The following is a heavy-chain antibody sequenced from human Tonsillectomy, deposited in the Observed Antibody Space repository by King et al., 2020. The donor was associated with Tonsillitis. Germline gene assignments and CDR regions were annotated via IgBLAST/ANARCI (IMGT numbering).Heavy chain of an antibody. CDR3: ARGRESGWGSDSYYYGMDV. CDR2: INPSGGST. D-gene: IGHD3-22*01. J-gene: IGHJ6*02. CDR1: GYTFTSYY. V-gene: IGHV1-46*01. Sequence: VQLVESGAEVKKPGDSVKVSCKASGYTFTSYYMHWVRQAPGQGLEWIGIINPSGGSTSYAQKFQGRVTMTRDTSTSTVYMELSSLRSEDTAVYYCARGRESGWGSDSYYYGMDVWGQGTTVTVSS.